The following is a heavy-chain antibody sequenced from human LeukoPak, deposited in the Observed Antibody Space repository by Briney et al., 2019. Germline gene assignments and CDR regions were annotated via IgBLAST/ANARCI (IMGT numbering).Heavy chain of an antibody. CDR1: GYTFTSYY. J-gene: IGHJ6*03. D-gene: IGHD2-15*01. Sequence: ASVKVSCKASGYTFTSYYMHWVRQAPGQGLEWMGIINPSGGSTSYAQKFQGRVTMTRDMSTSTVYMELSSPRSEDTAVYYCARDVGVYYYYMDVWGKGTTVTVSS. V-gene: IGHV1-46*01. CDR3: ARDVGVYYYYMDV. CDR2: INPSGGST.